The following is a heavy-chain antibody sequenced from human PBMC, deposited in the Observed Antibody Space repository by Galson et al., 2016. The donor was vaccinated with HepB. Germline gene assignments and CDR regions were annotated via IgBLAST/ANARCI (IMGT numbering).Heavy chain of an antibody. CDR2: TDTGETS. D-gene: IGHD1-1*01. J-gene: IGHJ3*02. CDR3: ARQPLEVNAFDI. Sequence: TLSLTCSVSGASISNDNHFWSWIRQSPGRGLEWLGHTDTGETSYYNPSLESRTVISADTSKNQFSLSLSSVTAADTAVYYCARQPLEVNAFDIWGQGTMVTVSS. V-gene: IGHV4-30-4*01. CDR1: GASISNDNHF.